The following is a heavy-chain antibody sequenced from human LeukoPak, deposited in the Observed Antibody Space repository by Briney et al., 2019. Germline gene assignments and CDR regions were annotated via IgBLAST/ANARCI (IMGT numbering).Heavy chain of an antibody. CDR2: IYYNGRT. D-gene: IGHD1-26*01. CDR1: GDSIRSSGYY. CDR3: ARLGLVSYYYYMDV. J-gene: IGHJ6*03. V-gene: IGHV4-39*01. Sequence: PSETLSLTCTVSGDSIRSSGYYWGWIRQPPGKGLECIGSIYYNGRTYYNPSLKSRVTISVDTSKNQFSLKLTSVIVADTAVYYCARLGLVSYYYYMDVWAKGPRSPSP.